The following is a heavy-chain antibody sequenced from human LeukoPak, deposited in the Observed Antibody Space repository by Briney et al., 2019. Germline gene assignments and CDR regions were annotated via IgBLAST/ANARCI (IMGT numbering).Heavy chain of an antibody. Sequence: PSETLSLTCAVYGGSFSGYYWSWIRQPPGKGLEWIGEINHSGSTNYNPSLKSRVTISVDTSKNQFPLKLSSVTAADTAVYYCARGVFGSYPSPFDYWGQGTLVTVSS. CDR1: GGSFSGYY. V-gene: IGHV4-34*01. CDR2: INHSGST. CDR3: ARGVFGSYPSPFDY. D-gene: IGHD1-26*01. J-gene: IGHJ4*02.